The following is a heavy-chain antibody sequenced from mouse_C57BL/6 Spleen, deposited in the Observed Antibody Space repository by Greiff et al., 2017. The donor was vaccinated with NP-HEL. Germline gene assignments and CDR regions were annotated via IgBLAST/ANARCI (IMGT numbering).Heavy chain of an antibody. CDR1: GFNIKDYY. Sequence: VQLQQSGAELVKPGASVKLSCTASGFNIKDYYMHWVKQRPEQGLEWIGRIDPEDGETKYAPKFQGKATITADTSSNTAYLQLSSLTSEDTAVYYCASCITTVVAHWYFDVWGTGTTVTVSS. D-gene: IGHD1-1*01. V-gene: IGHV14-2*01. CDR2: IDPEDGET. J-gene: IGHJ1*03. CDR3: ASCITTVVAHWYFDV.